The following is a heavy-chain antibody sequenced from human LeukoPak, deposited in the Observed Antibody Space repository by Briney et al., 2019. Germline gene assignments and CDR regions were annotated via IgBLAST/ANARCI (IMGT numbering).Heavy chain of an antibody. V-gene: IGHV1-24*01. D-gene: IGHD5-24*01. Sequence: ASVKVSCKVSGSTLTELSMHWVRQAPGKGLEWMGGFDPEDGETIYAQKFQGRVTMTEDTSTDTAYMELSSLRSEDTAVYYCATDLMDTGGYKTFDYWGQGTLVTVSS. CDR2: FDPEDGET. CDR3: ATDLMDTGGYKTFDY. J-gene: IGHJ4*02. CDR1: GSTLTELS.